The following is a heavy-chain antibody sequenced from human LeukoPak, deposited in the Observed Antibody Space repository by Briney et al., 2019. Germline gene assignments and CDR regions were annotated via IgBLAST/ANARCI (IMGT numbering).Heavy chain of an antibody. Sequence: GRSLRLSCAASGFTFSSYVMHWVRQAPGKGLEWVAVISYDGSNKYYADSVKGRFTISRDNSKNTLYLQMNSLRAEDTAVYYCLYVGYWGQGTLVTVSS. CDR3: LYVGY. D-gene: IGHD2-8*01. CDR2: ISYDGSNK. CDR1: GFTFSSYV. V-gene: IGHV3-30*04. J-gene: IGHJ4*02.